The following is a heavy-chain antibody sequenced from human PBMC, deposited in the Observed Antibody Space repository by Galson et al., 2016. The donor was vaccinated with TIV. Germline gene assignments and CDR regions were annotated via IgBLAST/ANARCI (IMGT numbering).Heavy chain of an antibody. J-gene: IGHJ4*02. CDR2: INWNGGST. Sequence: SLRLSCAASGFPFDAYDMNWVRQAPGKGLEWVSGINWNGGSTGYADSVKGRFTISRDNAKNSLYLQMNSLRAEDTALYHCARLRSCGGDCYYFDYWGQGTLVTVSS. CDR3: ARLRSCGGDCYYFDY. CDR1: GFPFDAYD. V-gene: IGHV3-20*01. D-gene: IGHD2-21*02.